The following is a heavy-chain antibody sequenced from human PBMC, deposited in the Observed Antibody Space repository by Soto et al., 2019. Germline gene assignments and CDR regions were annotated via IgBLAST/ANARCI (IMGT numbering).Heavy chain of an antibody. CDR1: TFTFSAYA. CDR2: LWGSAHST. Sequence: PGGSLRLSCTTSTFTFSAYAMTWVRQAPGKGLQWVSSLWGSAHSTNYADSVKGRFTISRDNSKNTLYLQVNSLRTEDTATYYCARDPNGDYIGAFHIWGQGIMVTVS. D-gene: IGHD4-17*01. J-gene: IGHJ3*02. CDR3: ARDPNGDYIGAFHI. V-gene: IGHV3-23*01.